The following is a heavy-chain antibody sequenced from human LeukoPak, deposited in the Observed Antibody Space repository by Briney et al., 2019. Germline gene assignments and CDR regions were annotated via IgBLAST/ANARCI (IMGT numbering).Heavy chain of an antibody. J-gene: IGHJ4*02. CDR1: GFTFSGYS. CDR2: ITGSGSYT. CDR3: ATSDSSGYYFSYY. V-gene: IGHV3-21*01. Sequence: NPWGSLRLSCAASGFTFSGYSMNWVRQAPGEGLEWVSSITGSGSYTYYADSVKGRFTISRDSAKNSLYLQMNSLRAEDTAVYYCATSDSSGYYFSYYWGQGTLVTVSS. D-gene: IGHD3-22*01.